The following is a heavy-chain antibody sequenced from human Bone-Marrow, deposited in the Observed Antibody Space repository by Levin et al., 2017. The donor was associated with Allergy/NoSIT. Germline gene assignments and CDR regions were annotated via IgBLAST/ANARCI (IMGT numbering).Heavy chain of an antibody. V-gene: IGHV4-38-2*02. CDR1: GSSISSGHY. CDR2: IYHTGNT. J-gene: IGHJ4*02. Sequence: LSQTLSLTCSVSGSSISSGHYWGWIRQSPGKGPEWIASIYHTGNTYYKPSLRSRVTLSADSSKNQFSLRLSSVTAADTAVYFCVRDGSDNYISWSGYHLFDYWGQGILVTVSS. CDR3: VRDGSDNYISWSGYHLFDY. D-gene: IGHD3-3*01.